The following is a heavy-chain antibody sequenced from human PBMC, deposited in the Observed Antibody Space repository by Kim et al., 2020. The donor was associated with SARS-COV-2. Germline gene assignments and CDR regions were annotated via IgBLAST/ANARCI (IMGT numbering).Heavy chain of an antibody. J-gene: IGHJ6*02. V-gene: IGHV3-23*01. Sequence: GGSLRLSCAASGFTFSSFAMGWVRQAPGKGLEWVSGISGSGGSTYYADSVKGRFTISRDNSKNTLYLQMNSLRAEDTAVYYCAKPIIEIVVVAAAIGNGMDVWGLGTTVTVSS. CDR3: AKPIIEIVVVAAAIGNGMDV. CDR1: GFTFSSFA. CDR2: ISGSGGST. D-gene: IGHD2-15*01.